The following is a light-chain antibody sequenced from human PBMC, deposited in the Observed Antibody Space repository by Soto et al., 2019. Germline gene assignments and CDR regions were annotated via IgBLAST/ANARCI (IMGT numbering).Light chain of an antibody. CDR2: QDH. CDR3: QSYESTSVV. CDR1: SGSIASNY. V-gene: IGLV6-57*01. J-gene: IGLJ2*01. Sequence: NFMLTQPHSVSESPGKTVTISCTRSSGSIASNYVHWYQQRPGSSPTTVIYQDHRRTSGVPDRFSGSVDSSSNSASLTISGLETEDEADYFCQSYESTSVVFGGGTKLTVL.